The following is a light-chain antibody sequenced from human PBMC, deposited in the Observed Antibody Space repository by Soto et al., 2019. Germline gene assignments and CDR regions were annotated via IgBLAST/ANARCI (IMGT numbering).Light chain of an antibody. CDR2: DVS. J-gene: IGLJ2*01. V-gene: IGLV2-14*01. CDR1: SSDVGGYNY. Sequence: QSALTQPASVSGSPGQSITISCTGTSSDVGGYNYVSWYQQHPGKAPKLIIYDVSNRPSGVSNRFSGSKSGNTASLTISGLQAEDEADYHSNSYTSTTTHVVFGGGTKLTVL. CDR3: NSYTSTTTHVV.